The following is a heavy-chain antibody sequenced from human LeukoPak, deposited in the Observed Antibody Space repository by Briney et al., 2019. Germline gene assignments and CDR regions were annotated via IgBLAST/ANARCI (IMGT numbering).Heavy chain of an antibody. CDR3: ARARWTSTVTTYYLDY. J-gene: IGHJ4*02. V-gene: IGHV1-3*01. CDR1: GYIFTDYA. CDR2: INAGNGKT. D-gene: IGHD4-17*01. Sequence: GASVKVSCKASGYIFTDYAIQWVRQAPGQGLEGMGWINAGNGKTKYSQKFQGRVTITRDTSASTAYMELSGLRSEDTAVYSCARARWTSTVTTYYLDYWGQGTLVTVSS.